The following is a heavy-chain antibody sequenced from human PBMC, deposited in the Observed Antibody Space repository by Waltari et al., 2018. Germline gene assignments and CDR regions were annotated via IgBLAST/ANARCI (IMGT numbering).Heavy chain of an antibody. J-gene: IGHJ1*01. CDR2: IDSGGST. V-gene: IGHV3-53*01. Sequence: EVQLVESGGGLIQPGGSLRLSCAASGFTVSSNYMSWVRQAPGKGVEWVSVIDSGGSTYYADSVKGRFTISRDNSKNTLYLQMNSLRAEDTAVYYCARDYGDYASLFQHWGQGTLVTVSS. CDR3: ARDYGDYASLFQH. CDR1: GFTVSSNY. D-gene: IGHD4-17*01.